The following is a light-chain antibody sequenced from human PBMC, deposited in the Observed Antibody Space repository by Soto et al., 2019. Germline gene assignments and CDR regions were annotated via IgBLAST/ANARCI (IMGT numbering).Light chain of an antibody. Sequence: PGERATLSCRASQSVSSNLGWYQQKPGQAPRLLIYDASNRATGIPARFSGSGSGTDFTLTISSLEPEDFAVYYCQQRSNWITFGQGTRLEIK. CDR3: QQRSNWIT. CDR2: DAS. J-gene: IGKJ5*01. CDR1: QSVSSN. V-gene: IGKV3-11*01.